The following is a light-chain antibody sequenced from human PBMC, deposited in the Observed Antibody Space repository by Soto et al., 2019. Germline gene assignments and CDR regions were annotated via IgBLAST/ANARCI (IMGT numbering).Light chain of an antibody. Sequence: EIVLTQSPATLSLSPGERATLSCRASPSVSSYLAWYQQKPGQAPRLLIYDASNRATGIPARFSGSGSGTDLTLTISSLEPEDFAVYYCQQRSNWPPITFGQGTRLEIK. CDR3: QQRSNWPPIT. CDR2: DAS. CDR1: PSVSSY. V-gene: IGKV3-11*01. J-gene: IGKJ5*01.